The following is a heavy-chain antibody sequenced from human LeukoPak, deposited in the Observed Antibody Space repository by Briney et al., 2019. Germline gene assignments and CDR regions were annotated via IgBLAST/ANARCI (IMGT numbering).Heavy chain of an antibody. CDR2: ISYDGNKK. Sequence: GGSLRLSCAASGFTFSSSAMHWVRQAPGKGLEWVAVISYDGNKKYYADSVEGRFTVSRDNSKNTLYLQMNSLRAEDTAVYYCARDAPNWEANDAFDIWGQGTMVTVSS. V-gene: IGHV3-30-3*01. CDR1: GFTFSSSA. CDR3: ARDAPNWEANDAFDI. D-gene: IGHD7-27*01. J-gene: IGHJ3*02.